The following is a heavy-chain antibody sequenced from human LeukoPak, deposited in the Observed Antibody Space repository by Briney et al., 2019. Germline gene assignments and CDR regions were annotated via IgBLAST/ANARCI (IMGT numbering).Heavy chain of an antibody. CDR2: IYHSVST. V-gene: IGHV4-4*02. CDR1: GGSISSSNW. Sequence: PSETLSLTCTVSGGSISSSNWWSWARQPPGKGLGWIGEIYHSVSTNYNPSLKSRVTISLDKSKNQFSLRLSSVTAADTAVYYCAFYGGGWFFDDWGQGTLVTVSS. CDR3: AFYGGGWFFDD. J-gene: IGHJ4*02. D-gene: IGHD6-13*01.